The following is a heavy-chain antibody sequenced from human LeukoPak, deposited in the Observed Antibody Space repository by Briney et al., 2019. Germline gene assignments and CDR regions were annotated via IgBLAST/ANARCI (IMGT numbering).Heavy chain of an antibody. CDR1: GGSISSSNYY. V-gene: IGHV4-39*07. J-gene: IGHJ5*02. D-gene: IGHD3-3*01. CDR3: ARDWSGSNWFDP. CDR2: IYYSGST. Sequence: SETLSLTCTVSGGSISSSNYYWGWIRQPPGKGLEWIGSIYYSGSTYYNPSLKSRVTISVDKSKNQFSLKLSSVTAADTAVYYCARDWSGSNWFDPWGQGTLVTVSS.